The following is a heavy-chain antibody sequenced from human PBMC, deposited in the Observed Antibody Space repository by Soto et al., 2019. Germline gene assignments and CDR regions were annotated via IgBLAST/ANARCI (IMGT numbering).Heavy chain of an antibody. Sequence: PGGSLRLSCAASGFTVSSNYMSWVRQAPGKGLEWVSVIYSGGSTYYADSVKGRFTISRDNSKNTLYLQMNSLRAEDTAVYYCARDIVATTNVGYYDYVWGSYRHYGMDVWGQGITVTVS. V-gene: IGHV3-53*01. J-gene: IGHJ6*02. CDR3: ARDIVATTNVGYYDYVWGSYRHYGMDV. D-gene: IGHD3-16*02. CDR2: IYSGGST. CDR1: GFTVSSNY.